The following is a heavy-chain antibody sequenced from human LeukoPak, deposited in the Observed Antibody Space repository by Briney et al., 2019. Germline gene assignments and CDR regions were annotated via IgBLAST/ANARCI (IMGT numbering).Heavy chain of an antibody. J-gene: IGHJ4*02. CDR1: GFTFSSYS. CDR3: VRDRDYYDSSNYYLHSTFDY. V-gene: IGHV3-21*01. CDR2: ISRSSSYI. D-gene: IGHD3-22*01. Sequence: GGSLRLSCAASGFTFSSYSMNWVRQAPGKGLEWVSSISRSSSYIYYVDSVKGRFTISRDNAKKSLFLQMNSLRAEDTAVYYCVRDRDYYDSSNYYLHSTFDYWGQGTLVTVSS.